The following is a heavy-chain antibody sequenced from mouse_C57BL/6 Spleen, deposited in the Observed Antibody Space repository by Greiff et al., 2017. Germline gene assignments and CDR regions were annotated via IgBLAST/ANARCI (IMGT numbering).Heavy chain of an antibody. J-gene: IGHJ3*01. CDR1: GYSITSGYY. CDR2: ISYDGSN. V-gene: IGHV3-6*01. D-gene: IGHD2-1*01. Sequence: VQLKESGPGLVKPSQSLSLTCSVTGYSITSGYYWNWIRQFPGNKLEWMGYISYDGSNNYNPSLKNRISITRDTSKNQFFLKLNSVTTEDTATYYCASGSYYGNFAWFAYWGQGTLVTVSA. CDR3: ASGSYYGNFAWFAY.